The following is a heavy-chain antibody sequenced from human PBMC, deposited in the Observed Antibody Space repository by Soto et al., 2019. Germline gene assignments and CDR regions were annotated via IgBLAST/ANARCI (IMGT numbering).Heavy chain of an antibody. CDR1: GHTFTSYY. Sequence: ASVKVSCKASGHTFTSYYMHWVRQAPGQGLEWMGIINPSGNSTSYAQKFQGRVTMTRDTSTSTVYMELTSLRSEDTAVYYCAKDSGSDCGDDCYLGDAFDIWGQGTMVTVSS. D-gene: IGHD2-21*02. V-gene: IGHV1-46*01. J-gene: IGHJ3*02. CDR3: AKDSGSDCGDDCYLGDAFDI. CDR2: INPSGNST.